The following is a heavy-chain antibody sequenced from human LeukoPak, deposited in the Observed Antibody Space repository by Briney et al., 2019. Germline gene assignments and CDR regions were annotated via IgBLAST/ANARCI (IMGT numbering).Heavy chain of an antibody. CDR3: AKHGRSSEGPYNCFDS. V-gene: IGHV3-23*01. J-gene: IGHJ5*01. D-gene: IGHD3-10*01. CDR2: ISGSGGAT. Sequence: QPGGSLRLSCAASGFTFSSHAMSWVRQAPGKGPEWVSAISGSGGATTYADSVKGRFTISRDNSKNTLYLQMNSLRAEDTAIYYCAKHGRSSEGPYNCFDSWGQGPLVTVSS. CDR1: GFTFSSHA.